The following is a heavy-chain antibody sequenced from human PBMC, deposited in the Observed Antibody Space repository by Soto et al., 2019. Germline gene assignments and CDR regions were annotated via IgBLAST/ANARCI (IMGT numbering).Heavy chain of an antibody. J-gene: IGHJ4*02. CDR1: GYTFTSYG. CDR3: ARGSGYYYWDDY. Sequence: GASVKVSCKASGYTFTSYGISWVRQAPGQGLEWMGWINAYNGNTNYAQKVEGRVTMSTDTSTSTAYMELRSLRSEDTAVYYCARGSGYYYWDDYWGQGTLVTVSS. D-gene: IGHD3-22*01. CDR2: INAYNGNT. V-gene: IGHV1-18*01.